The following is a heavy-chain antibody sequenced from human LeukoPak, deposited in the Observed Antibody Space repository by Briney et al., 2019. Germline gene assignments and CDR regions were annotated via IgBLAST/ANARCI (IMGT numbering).Heavy chain of an antibody. Sequence: GGSLRLSCATSGFISRSCWMSWVRQAPGKGLEWVANIQQDGSVQYYVDSVKGRFTISRDNAKTSLYLQMNSLSAEDTAVYYCATHDVLTGYPYFDFWGQGTLVAVSS. CDR2: IQQDGSVQ. CDR3: ATHDVLTGYPYFDF. D-gene: IGHD3-9*01. J-gene: IGHJ4*02. V-gene: IGHV3-7*01. CDR1: GFISRSCW.